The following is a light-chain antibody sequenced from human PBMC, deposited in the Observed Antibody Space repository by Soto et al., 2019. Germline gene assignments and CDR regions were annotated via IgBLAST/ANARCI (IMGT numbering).Light chain of an antibody. CDR3: QQYTNWPPWA. CDR2: DAS. CDR1: QTGSNSY. V-gene: IGKV3-20*01. Sequence: FLTQSPGTLSLSPGERATLSCRASQTGSNSYLAWYPHKSGQAPRLLIYDASNRATGIPDRFSGGGSGTDFTLTISRLEPEDFAMHYCQQYTNWPPWAFGQGTKV. J-gene: IGKJ1*01.